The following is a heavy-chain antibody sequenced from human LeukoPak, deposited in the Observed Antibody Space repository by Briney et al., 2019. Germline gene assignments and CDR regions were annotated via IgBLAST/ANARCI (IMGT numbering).Heavy chain of an antibody. V-gene: IGHV6-1*01. CDR3: ARVCARAVVN. CDR1: GDCASSNRAA. Sequence: SQTLSLTCALFGDCASSNRAAWTWIRQSPSRGLEWLGRTYYRSKGYNDYAVSVKSRITINPDTSKNLFALQLNSVTPENTAVYYCARVCARAVVNWGEGTLVTVSS. J-gene: IGHJ4*02. D-gene: IGHD6-19*01. CDR2: TYYRSKGYN.